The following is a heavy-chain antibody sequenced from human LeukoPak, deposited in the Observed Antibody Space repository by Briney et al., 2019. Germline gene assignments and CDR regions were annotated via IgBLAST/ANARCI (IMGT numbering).Heavy chain of an antibody. CDR1: GFTFSSYG. V-gene: IGHV3-30*18. J-gene: IGHJ4*02. CDR3: AKAYGSGVGYYFDY. Sequence: PGRSLRLSCAASGFTFSSYGMHWVRQAPGKGLESVAVISYDGSNKYYADSVKGRFTISRDNSKNTLYLQMNSLRAEDTAVYYCAKAYGSGVGYYFDYWGQGTLVTVSS. D-gene: IGHD3-10*01. CDR2: ISYDGSNK.